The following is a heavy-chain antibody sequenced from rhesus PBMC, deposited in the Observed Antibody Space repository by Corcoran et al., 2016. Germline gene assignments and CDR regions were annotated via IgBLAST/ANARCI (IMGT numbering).Heavy chain of an antibody. Sequence: QVQLQESGPGLVKPSETLSLTCAVSGGSFSSYCWSWIRKPPGKGLAWIGESNGISGRTNYNPSLKGRVTISKDASKNQFSLKLSSVTAADTAVYYCARYYGRGYIDYWGQGVLVTVSS. J-gene: IGHJ4*01. CDR3: ARYYGRGYIDY. V-gene: IGHV4-80*01. CDR1: GGSFSSYC. CDR2: SNGISGRT. D-gene: IGHD2-39*01.